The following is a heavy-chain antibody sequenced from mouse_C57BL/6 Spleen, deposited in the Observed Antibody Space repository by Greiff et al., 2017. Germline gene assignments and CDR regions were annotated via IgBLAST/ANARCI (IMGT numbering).Heavy chain of an antibody. Sequence: EVKVVESEGGLVQPGSSMKLSCTASGFTFSDYYMAWVRQVPEKGLEWVANINYDGSSTYYLDSLKSRFIISRDNAKNILYLQMSSLKSEDTATYYCARDRYYSNPYYAMDYWGQGTSVTVSS. CDR3: ARDRYYSNPYYAMDY. CDR2: INYDGSST. D-gene: IGHD2-5*01. V-gene: IGHV5-16*01. CDR1: GFTFSDYY. J-gene: IGHJ4*01.